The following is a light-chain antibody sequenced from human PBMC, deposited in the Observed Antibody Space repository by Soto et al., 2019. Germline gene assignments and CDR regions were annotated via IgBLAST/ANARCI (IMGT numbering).Light chain of an antibody. CDR1: QSASSSY. Sequence: EIVLMPALGTLSMTPEERATLSCRSSQSASSSYLAWYQQKPGQAPRLLIYGASSRATGIPDRFSGSGSGTDFTLTISRLEPEDFAVYYCQQYGSSPPITFGQGTRLEIK. CDR2: GAS. J-gene: IGKJ5*01. V-gene: IGKV3-20*01. CDR3: QQYGSSPPIT.